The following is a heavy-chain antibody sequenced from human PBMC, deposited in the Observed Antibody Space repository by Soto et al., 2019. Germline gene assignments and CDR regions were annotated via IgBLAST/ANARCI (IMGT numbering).Heavy chain of an antibody. CDR3: ARVAYVNGWIFDC. J-gene: IGHJ4*01. D-gene: IGHD6-19*01. CDR1: GVSVSSDDYY. V-gene: IGHV4-61*08. CDR2: NHIRGRT. Sequence: PSATLSLTYSVSGVSVSSDDYYWNWIRPPPGKGLEWIGYNHIRGRTNYNPSLGSRVAISLDTSKNQFSLTLTSVTAADTSMYFCARVAYVNGWIFDCWGQGTLVTVSS.